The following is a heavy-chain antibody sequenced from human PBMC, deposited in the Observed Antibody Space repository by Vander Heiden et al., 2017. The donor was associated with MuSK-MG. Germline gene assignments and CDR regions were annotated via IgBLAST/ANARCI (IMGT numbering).Heavy chain of an antibody. CDR1: GFTFSSYA. J-gene: IGHJ4*02. CDR3: AKEGLYYDFWSGPSNFDY. Sequence: EVQLLESGGGLVQPGGSLRLSCAASGFTFSSYAMSWVRQAPGQGLEWVSAICGSGGSTYYADSVKGRFTISRDNSKNTLYLQMNSLRAEDTAVYYCAKEGLYYDFWSGPSNFDYWGQGTLVTVSS. CDR2: ICGSGGST. V-gene: IGHV3-23*01. D-gene: IGHD3-3*01.